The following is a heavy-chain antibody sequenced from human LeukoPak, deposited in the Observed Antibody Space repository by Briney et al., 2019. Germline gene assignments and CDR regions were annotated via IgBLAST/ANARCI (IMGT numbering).Heavy chain of an antibody. V-gene: IGHV4-4*07. CDR2: IYTSGVT. J-gene: IGHJ4*02. D-gene: IGHD3-22*01. Sequence: SETLSLTCTVSGGSMSSFYWDWIRQPAGKGLQWIGRIYTSGVTNYNPSLKSRVTMSVDTSKNQFSLRLSSVTAADTAVYYCAREWTSGDGSGYPYYFDYWGPGTLVTVSS. CDR1: GGSMSSFY. CDR3: AREWTSGDGSGYPYYFDY.